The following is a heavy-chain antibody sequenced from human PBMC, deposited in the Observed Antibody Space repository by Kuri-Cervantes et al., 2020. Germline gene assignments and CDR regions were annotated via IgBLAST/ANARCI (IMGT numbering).Heavy chain of an antibody. Sequence: SVKVSCKASGGTFSSYAISWVRQAPGQGLEWMGGIIPIFGTANYAQKFQGRVTITADKSTSTAYMELSSLRSEDTAVYYCASLLLGYDFWSGCYTGFEGDYYYMDVWGKGTTVTVSS. CDR2: IIPIFGTA. V-gene: IGHV1-69*06. J-gene: IGHJ6*03. CDR1: GGTFSSYA. CDR3: ASLLLGYDFWSGCYTGFEGDYYYMDV. D-gene: IGHD3-3*01.